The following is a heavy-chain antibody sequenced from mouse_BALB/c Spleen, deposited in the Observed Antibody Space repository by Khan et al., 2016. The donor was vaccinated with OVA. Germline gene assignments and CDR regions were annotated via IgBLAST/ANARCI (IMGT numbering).Heavy chain of an antibody. V-gene: IGHV9-3-1*01. D-gene: IGHD2-1*01. Sequence: QIQLVQSGPELKKPGETVKISCKASGYTLTDYGMNWVKQAPGKGLKWMGWINTYTGEATYADDFKGRFAFSLETSASTAYLQINNLKTEDTATYFCSRSKGNYWCAYWGQGTLVTVSA. CDR1: GYTLTDYG. CDR3: SRSKGNYWCAY. CDR2: INTYTGEA. J-gene: IGHJ3*01.